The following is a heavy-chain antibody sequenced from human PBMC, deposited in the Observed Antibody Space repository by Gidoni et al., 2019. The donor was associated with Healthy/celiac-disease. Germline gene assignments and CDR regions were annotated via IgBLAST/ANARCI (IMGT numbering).Heavy chain of an antibody. CDR1: GYTFTGYY. V-gene: IGHV1-2*02. CDR3: ARDRVGYGGNANWFDP. D-gene: IGHD2-15*01. Sequence: QVQLVQSGAEVKKPGASVKFSCKASGYTFTGYYMHWVRQAPGQGLEWMGWINPNSGGTNYAQKFQGRVTMTRDTSISTAYMELSRLRSDDTAVYYCARDRVGYGGNANWFDPWGQGTLVTVSS. J-gene: IGHJ5*02. CDR2: INPNSGGT.